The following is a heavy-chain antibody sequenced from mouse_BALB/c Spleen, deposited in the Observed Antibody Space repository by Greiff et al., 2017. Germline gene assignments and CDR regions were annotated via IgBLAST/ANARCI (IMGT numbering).Heavy chain of an antibody. CDR2: ISSGGSYT. CDR1: GFTFSSYT. D-gene: IGHD4-1*01. Sequence: EVQVVESGGGLVKPGGSLKLSCAASGFTFSSYTMSWVRQTPGKRLEWVATISSGGSYTYYPDSVKGRFTISRDNAKNTLYLQMSSLKSEDTAMYYCKRELDPVWFAYWGQGTLVTVSA. CDR3: KRELDPVWFAY. V-gene: IGHV5-6-4*01. J-gene: IGHJ3*01.